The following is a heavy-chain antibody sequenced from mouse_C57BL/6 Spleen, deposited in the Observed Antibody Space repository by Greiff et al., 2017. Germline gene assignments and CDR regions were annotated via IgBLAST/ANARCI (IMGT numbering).Heavy chain of an antibody. D-gene: IGHD2-4*01. CDR1: GYTFTSYW. V-gene: IGHV1-7*01. CDR3: ARGYYDYLYAMDY. Sequence: QVQLKESGAELAKPGASVKLSCKASGYTFTSYWMHWVKQRPGQGLEWIGYINPSSGYTKYNQKFKDKATLTADKSSRTAYIQLSSLTYEDSAFYYCARGYYDYLYAMDYWGQGTSVTVSS. CDR2: INPSSGYT. J-gene: IGHJ4*01.